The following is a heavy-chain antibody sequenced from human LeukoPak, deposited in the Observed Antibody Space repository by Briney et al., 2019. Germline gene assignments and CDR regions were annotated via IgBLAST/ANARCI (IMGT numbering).Heavy chain of an antibody. V-gene: IGHV1-46*01. CDR2: IKPSGGST. D-gene: IGHD1-1*01. J-gene: IGHJ5*02. CDR3: ARDRVRYNWNDGYIWFDP. CDR1: GYTFTSYY. Sequence: GASVKVSCKASGYTFTSYYMHWVRQAPGQGLEWMGIIKPSGGSTSYAQKFQGRVTMTRDTSTSTVYMELSSLRSEDTAVYYCARDRVRYNWNDGYIWFDPWGQGTLVTVSS.